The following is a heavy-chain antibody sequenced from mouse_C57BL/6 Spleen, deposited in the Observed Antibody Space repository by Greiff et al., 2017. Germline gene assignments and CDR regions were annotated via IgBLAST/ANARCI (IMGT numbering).Heavy chain of an antibody. Sequence: QVQLQQPGAELVKPGASVKMSCKASGYTFTSYWITWVKQRPGQGLEWIGDIYPGSGSTNYNEKFKSKATLSVDTSTSTAYMQLSSLTSEDAAVNYCARSGTTVVSYWYFDVWGTGTTVTVSS. CDR2: IYPGSGST. V-gene: IGHV1-55*01. CDR1: GYTFTSYW. D-gene: IGHD1-1*01. CDR3: ARSGTTVVSYWYFDV. J-gene: IGHJ1*03.